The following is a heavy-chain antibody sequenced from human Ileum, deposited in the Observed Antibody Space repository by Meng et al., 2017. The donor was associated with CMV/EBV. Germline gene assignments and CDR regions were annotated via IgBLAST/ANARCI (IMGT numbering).Heavy chain of an antibody. CDR3: ARGPEVGYCSGGSCYYFDY. CDR2: IIPILGIA. V-gene: IGHV1-69*10. CDR1: GGTFSSYA. Sequence: SVKVSCKASGGTFSSYAISWVRQAPGQGLEWMGGIIPILGIANYAQKFQGRVTITADKSTSTAYMELSSLRSEDTAVYYCARGPEVGYCSGGSCYYFDYWGQGTLVTGSS. D-gene: IGHD2-15*01. J-gene: IGHJ4*02.